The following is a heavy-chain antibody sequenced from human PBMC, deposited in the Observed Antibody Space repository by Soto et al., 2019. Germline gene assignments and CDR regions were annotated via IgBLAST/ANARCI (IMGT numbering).Heavy chain of an antibody. CDR1: GYNFTSYW. Sequence: GESLKISCKGSGYNFTSYWIGWVRQMPGKGLEWMGIIYPGDSDTRYSPSFQGQVTISADKSISTAYLQWSSLKASDTAMYYCARQRGERIAAAGTHYYYYYGMDVWGQGTTVTVSS. CDR2: IYPGDSDT. V-gene: IGHV5-51*01. D-gene: IGHD6-13*01. J-gene: IGHJ6*02. CDR3: ARQRGERIAAAGTHYYYYYGMDV.